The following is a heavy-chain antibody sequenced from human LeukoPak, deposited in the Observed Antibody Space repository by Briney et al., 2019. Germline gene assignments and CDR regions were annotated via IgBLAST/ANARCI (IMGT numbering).Heavy chain of an antibody. J-gene: IGHJ6*04. Sequence: QPGGSLRLSCAASGFTFSSYAMSWVRQAPGKGLEWVSAISGSGGSTYYADSVKGRFTISRDNSKNTLYLQMNSLRAEDTAVYYCAKRNCSSTSCSPYYYYYGMEVWGKGTTVTVSS. V-gene: IGHV3-23*01. CDR2: ISGSGGST. CDR1: GFTFSSYA. CDR3: AKRNCSSTSCSPYYYYYGMEV. D-gene: IGHD2-2*01.